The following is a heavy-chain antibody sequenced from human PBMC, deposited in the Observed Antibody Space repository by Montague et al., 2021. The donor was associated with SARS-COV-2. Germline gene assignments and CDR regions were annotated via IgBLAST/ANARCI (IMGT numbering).Heavy chain of an antibody. V-gene: IGHV4-34*01. D-gene: IGHD1-1*01. CDR2: IRLPGGS. CDR3: ARAGSQRFFEF. J-gene: IGHJ2*01. CDR1: SGSLRNYY. Sequence: SETLSLTCAVTSGSLRNYYWSWVRQPPGKGLEWIGEIRLPGGSNXKPSVKGRVTISLDTSNNQVSLSLNSVTAADTAVYHCARAGSQRFFEFWGRGTLVTVSS.